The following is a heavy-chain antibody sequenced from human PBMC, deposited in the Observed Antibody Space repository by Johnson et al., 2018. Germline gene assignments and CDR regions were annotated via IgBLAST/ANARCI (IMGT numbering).Heavy chain of an antibody. CDR1: GFSFSTYA. D-gene: IGHD3-10*01. V-gene: IGHV3-23*01. CDR2: ISGSAGSS. Sequence: EVQLLESGGGLVQPGGSLRLSCTASGFSFSTYAMSWVRQAPGKGLEWVSVISGSAGSSYFVDSVKGRFAISIDNSTDTLYLQMNSLRAEDTAVYYCAKNSGSGRFYYYYYHMDVWGKGTTVTVSS. CDR3: AKNSGSGRFYYYYYHMDV. J-gene: IGHJ6*03.